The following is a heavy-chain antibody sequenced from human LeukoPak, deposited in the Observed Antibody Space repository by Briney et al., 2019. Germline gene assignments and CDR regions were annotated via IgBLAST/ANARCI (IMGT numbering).Heavy chain of an antibody. J-gene: IGHJ4*02. CDR1: GFIFSYYG. V-gene: IGHV3-33*01. CDR2: IWYDGSNR. D-gene: IGHD3-16*01. Sequence: WGSLRLSCAASGFIFSYYGMHWVRQAPGKELERVAVIWYDGSNRYYADSLKGRFTISRGNSKNTLYLQMNSLTADDTAVYYCARDPLGVLSYFDYWGQGTLVTVSS. CDR3: ARDPLGVLSYFDY.